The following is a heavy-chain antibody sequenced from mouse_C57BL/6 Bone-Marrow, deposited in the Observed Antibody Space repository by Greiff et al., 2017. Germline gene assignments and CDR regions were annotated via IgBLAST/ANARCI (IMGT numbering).Heavy chain of an antibody. Sequence: QVQLQQPGAELVKPGASVKLSCKASGYTFTSYWMHWVKQRPGQGLEWIGMIHPNSGSTNYNEKFKSKATLTVDKSSSTAYMQLSSLTSEDSAVYYCARSISSLYAMDYWGQGTSVTVSS. V-gene: IGHV1-64*01. CDR3: ARSISSLYAMDY. CDR2: IHPNSGST. D-gene: IGHD1-1*01. CDR1: GYTFTSYW. J-gene: IGHJ4*01.